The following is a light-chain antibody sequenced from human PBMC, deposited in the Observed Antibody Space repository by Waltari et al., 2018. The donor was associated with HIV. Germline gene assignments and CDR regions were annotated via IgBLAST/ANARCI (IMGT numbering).Light chain of an antibody. CDR1: QDIRGA. J-gene: IGKJ4*01. V-gene: IGKV1-13*02. CDR2: DAS. Sequence: IQMTQSPSSLSASIGDTVIITCRASQDIRGALAWYQQKPGKPPKLLIHDASILETGVPSKFSGSGAGADFTLTISSLQPEDFATYYGQQFNSYPLTFGAGTKVEIK. CDR3: QQFNSYPLT.